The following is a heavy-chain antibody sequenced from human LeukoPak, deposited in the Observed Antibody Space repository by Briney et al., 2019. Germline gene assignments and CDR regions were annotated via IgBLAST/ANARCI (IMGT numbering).Heavy chain of an antibody. Sequence: ETLSLTCTVSGGSISSNTYSWGWIRQPPGKELEWIGSIYYSGSTYYNPSLKSRVTISVDTSKNQFSLKLSSVTAADTAVYYCARLLRVGYCSTTTCNWFDPWGQGTLVTVSS. CDR3: ARLLRVGYCSTTTCNWFDP. CDR1: GGSISSNTYS. V-gene: IGHV4-39*07. CDR2: IYYSGST. D-gene: IGHD2-2*03. J-gene: IGHJ5*02.